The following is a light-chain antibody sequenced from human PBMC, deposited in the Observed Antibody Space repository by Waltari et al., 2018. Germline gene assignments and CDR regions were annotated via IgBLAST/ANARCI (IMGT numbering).Light chain of an antibody. CDR2: AAS. V-gene: IGKV1-39*01. CDR3: QQSYSTTTWT. J-gene: IGKJ1*01. CDR1: QSISSY. Sequence: DIQMTQSPSSLSASVGDRVTITCRASQSISSYLNWYQQKPGKAPKLLIYAASSLQSGVPSRCSGSASGTDFTLTISSLQPEDFAAYYCQQSYSTTTWTFGQGTKVEIK.